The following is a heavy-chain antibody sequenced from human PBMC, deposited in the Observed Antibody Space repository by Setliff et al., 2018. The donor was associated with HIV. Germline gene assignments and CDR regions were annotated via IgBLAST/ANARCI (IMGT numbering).Heavy chain of an antibody. CDR2: INPAGNPT. CDR1: GYTFTSDY. J-gene: IGHJ6*03. Sequence: ASVKVSCKASGYTFTSDYIHWVRQAPGQGLEWMGIINPAGNPTSYAQKFQGRVTISMDASATTPYMELSSLRSEDTAVYYCARGRGNDYGDYSYYYYMDVWGKGTTVTVSS. D-gene: IGHD4-17*01. CDR3: ARGRGNDYGDYSYYYYMDV. V-gene: IGHV1-46*01.